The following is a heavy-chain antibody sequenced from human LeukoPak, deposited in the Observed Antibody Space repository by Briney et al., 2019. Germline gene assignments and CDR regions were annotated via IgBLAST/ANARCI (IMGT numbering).Heavy chain of an antibody. CDR2: IYTSGST. D-gene: IGHD2-15*01. CDR3: AREPGYCAGGSCYSGHYQH. Sequence: PSQTLSLTCPVSGGSISSGSYYWSWIRQPAGKGLEWIGRIYTSGSTNYNPSLKSRVTISVDTSKNQFSLKLSSVTAADTAVYYCAREPGYCAGGSCYSGHYQHWGQGTLVTVSS. V-gene: IGHV4-61*02. J-gene: IGHJ1*01. CDR1: GGSISSGSYY.